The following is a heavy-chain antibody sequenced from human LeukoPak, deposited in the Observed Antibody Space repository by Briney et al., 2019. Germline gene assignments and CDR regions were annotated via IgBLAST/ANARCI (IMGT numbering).Heavy chain of an antibody. CDR1: GYTFSDYA. J-gene: IGHJ4*02. V-gene: IGHV1-3*04. D-gene: IGHD3-16*02. Sequence: GASVKVSCKASGYTFSDYAFHWVRQAPGQRLEWMGWIDTDNGNTKYSQNFQGRVTLIRDTSATAAHMELSSLRSEDTAVYYCARDRRGGGELSPPDYWGQGTLVTVSS. CDR2: IDTDNGNT. CDR3: ARDRRGGGELSPPDY.